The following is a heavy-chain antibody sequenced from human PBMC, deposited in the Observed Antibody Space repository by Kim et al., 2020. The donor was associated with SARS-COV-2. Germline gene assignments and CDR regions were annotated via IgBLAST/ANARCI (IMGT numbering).Heavy chain of an antibody. Sequence: ASVKVSCKPSGYTFATYAIHWVRQAPGQRLEFMGWINAGNGDTGSSQKFQGRVTPSRDSSARTVYMELSSLGSEDTAVYYCVRRGLGYGMDVWGQGTTVTVSS. V-gene: IGHV1-3*01. CDR3: VRRGLGYGMDV. J-gene: IGHJ6*02. CDR1: GYTFATYA. D-gene: IGHD6-19*01. CDR2: INAGNGDT.